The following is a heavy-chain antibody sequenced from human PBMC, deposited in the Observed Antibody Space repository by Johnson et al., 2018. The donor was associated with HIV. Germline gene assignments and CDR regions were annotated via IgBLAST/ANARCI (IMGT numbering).Heavy chain of an antibody. Sequence: QVQLVESGGGLVQPGRSLRLSCAASGFTFDDYAMSWIRQAPGKGLEWVTFIWYDGSNKNYVDSVKGRFTISRDNSKNTLYLQMNSLKTEDTAVYYCAREVRTETYGMDAFDIWGQGTMVTVSS. CDR1: GFTFDDYA. J-gene: IGHJ3*02. D-gene: IGHD1-1*01. CDR3: AREVRTETYGMDAFDI. V-gene: IGHV3-33*08. CDR2: IWYDGSNK.